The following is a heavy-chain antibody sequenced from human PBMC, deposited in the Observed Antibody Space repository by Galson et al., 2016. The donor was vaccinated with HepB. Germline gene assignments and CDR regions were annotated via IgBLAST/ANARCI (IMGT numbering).Heavy chain of an antibody. CDR2: IIPIFGTA. V-gene: IGHV1-69*13. D-gene: IGHD3-3*01. J-gene: IGHJ4*02. Sequence: SVKVSCKASRGTFYNYAISWVRQAPGQGLEWMAGIIPIFGTAKYAQTFQGRVTITADESTNTVYMELSSLRSDDTAVYYCARNRFAGFWSGYSDSWGQGTLVTVSS. CDR1: RGTFYNYA. CDR3: ARNRFAGFWSGYSDS.